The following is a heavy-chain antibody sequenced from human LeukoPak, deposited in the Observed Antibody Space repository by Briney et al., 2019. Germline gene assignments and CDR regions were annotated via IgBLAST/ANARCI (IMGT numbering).Heavy chain of an antibody. V-gene: IGHV3-23*01. CDR2: ISGSGGFT. Sequence: TGGSLRLSCAASGFTFSIYAMSCVRQAPGKGLEWVSAISGSGGFTYYADSVKGRFTISRDNSKNQLYLQMNSLRAEDTAVYYCAKASPVTTFSWFDPWGQGTLVSVSS. CDR3: AKASPVTTFSWFDP. D-gene: IGHD4-17*01. CDR1: GFTFSIYA. J-gene: IGHJ5*02.